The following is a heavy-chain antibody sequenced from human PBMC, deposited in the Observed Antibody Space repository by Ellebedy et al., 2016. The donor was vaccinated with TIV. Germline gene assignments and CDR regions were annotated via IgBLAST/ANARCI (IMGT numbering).Heavy chain of an antibody. CDR3: ASVDLGLAFDH. V-gene: IGHV3-53*01. Sequence: GGSLRLSCAVSGFAVSSNYWSWVRQAPGKGLDWVSIIYSGGSTYYADSVKGRFTISRDSSKNTLHLQMNSLRADDTAVYYCASVDLGLAFDHWGRGTLVTVSS. CDR1: GFAVSSNY. CDR2: IYSGGST. J-gene: IGHJ4*02. D-gene: IGHD3/OR15-3a*01.